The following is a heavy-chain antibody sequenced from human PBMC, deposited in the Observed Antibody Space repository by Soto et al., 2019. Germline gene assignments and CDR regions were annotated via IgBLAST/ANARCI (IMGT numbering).Heavy chain of an antibody. D-gene: IGHD2-15*01. V-gene: IGHV1-18*01. CDR3: ARDKDISWYLDWNIVVVSQDAFDI. J-gene: IGHJ3*02. CDR1: GYTFASYG. CDR2: ISAYNGNT. Sequence: ASVKVSCKASGYTFASYGISWVRQAPGQGLEWMGWISAYNGNTNYAQKLQGRVTMTTDTSTSTAYMELRSLRSDDTAVYYCARDKDISWYLDWNIVVVSQDAFDIWG.